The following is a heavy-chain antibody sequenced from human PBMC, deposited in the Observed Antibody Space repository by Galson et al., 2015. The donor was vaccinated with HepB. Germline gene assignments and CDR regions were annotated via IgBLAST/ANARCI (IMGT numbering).Heavy chain of an antibody. J-gene: IGHJ4*02. CDR1: GHTFTSYA. V-gene: IGHV1-3*01. D-gene: IGHD3-10*01. CDR3: AGGRGAAWVPFDY. CDR2: INAGNGNT. Sequence: SVKVSCKASGHTFTSYAMHWVRQAPGQRLEWMGWINAGNGNTKYSQKFQGRVTITRDTSASTAYMELSSLRSEDTAVYYCAGGRGAAWVPFDYWGQGTLVTVSS.